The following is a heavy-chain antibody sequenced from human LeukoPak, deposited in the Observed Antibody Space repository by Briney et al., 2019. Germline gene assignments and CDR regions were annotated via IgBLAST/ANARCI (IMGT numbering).Heavy chain of an antibody. J-gene: IGHJ6*03. CDR3: ARDRPVAGYYYMDV. CDR1: GGTFSSYA. CDR2: IIPIFGTA. Sequence: GASVKVSCKASGGTFSSYAISWVRQAPGQGLEWMGGIIPIFGTANYAQKFQGGVTITADETTSTDYMELSTLRSEDTAVYYCARDRPVAGYYYMDVWGKGTTVTVSS. D-gene: IGHD6-19*01. V-gene: IGHV1-69*13.